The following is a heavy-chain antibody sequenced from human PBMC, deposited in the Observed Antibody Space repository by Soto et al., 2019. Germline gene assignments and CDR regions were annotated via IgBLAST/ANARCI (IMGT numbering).Heavy chain of an antibody. CDR3: ARGKIIGP. J-gene: IGHJ5*02. Sequence: SVTTCVTWTVAGGYLITYHWTWIRQPPGKGLEWIGYVHYSGTTNYNPSLKSRVTMSIDTSKNQFSLKLRSVTAADTAVYYCARGKIIGPWGQGTLVTVSS. V-gene: IGHV4-59*01. CDR2: VHYSGTT. CDR1: GGYLITYH. D-gene: IGHD3-3*01.